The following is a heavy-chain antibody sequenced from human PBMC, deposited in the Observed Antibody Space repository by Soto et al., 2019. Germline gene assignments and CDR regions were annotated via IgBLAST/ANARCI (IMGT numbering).Heavy chain of an antibody. J-gene: IGHJ4*02. CDR3: ARVAAAGFDY. D-gene: IGHD6-13*01. V-gene: IGHV1-46*01. CDR1: GYTFTSYY. Sequence: ASVKVSCKASGYTFTSYYIHWVRQAPGQGLEWMGRINPCGGSTTYAQKFQGRVTMTTDTSTSTAYMELSSLRSDDTAVYYCARVAAAGFDYWGQGTLVTVSS. CDR2: INPCGGST.